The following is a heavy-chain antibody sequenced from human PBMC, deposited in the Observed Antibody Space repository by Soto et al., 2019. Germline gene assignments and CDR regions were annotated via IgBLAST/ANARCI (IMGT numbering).Heavy chain of an antibody. CDR3: ARDRIPPDCSSTSCYRGLYDY. J-gene: IGHJ4*02. CDR2: ISSSGSTI. CDR1: GFTFSDYY. Sequence: QVQLVESGGGLVKPGGSLRLSCAASGFTFSDYYMSWIRQAPGKGLEWVSYISSSGSTIYYADSVKGRFTISRDNAKNSLYLQMNGLRAEDAAVYYCARDRIPPDCSSTSCYRGLYDYWGQGTLVTDSS. D-gene: IGHD2-2*02. V-gene: IGHV3-11*01.